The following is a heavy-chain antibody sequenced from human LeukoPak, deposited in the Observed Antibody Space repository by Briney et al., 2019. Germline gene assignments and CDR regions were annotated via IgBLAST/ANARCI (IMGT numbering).Heavy chain of an antibody. Sequence: GGSLRLSCAASGFTFSTFAMSWVRQDPGRGLEWVSSITGAGDTTFYPESVKDRFTISRDNSKNTLYLQMNSLRVEDTALYFCVRDRNYYEALQRSYWGQGTLVTVSS. D-gene: IGHD3-3*01. CDR3: VRDRNYYEALQRSY. V-gene: IGHV3-23*01. CDR1: GFTFSTFA. CDR2: ITGAGDTT. J-gene: IGHJ4*02.